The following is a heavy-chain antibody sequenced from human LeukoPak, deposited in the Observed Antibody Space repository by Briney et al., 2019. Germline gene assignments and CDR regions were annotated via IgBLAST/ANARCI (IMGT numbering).Heavy chain of an antibody. J-gene: IGHJ4*02. CDR2: IYYSGST. D-gene: IGHD6-19*01. CDR3: ARDHLSGIAVAGDY. Sequence: SETLSLTCTVSAGSVSSGSCYWSWIRQPPGKGLGWVGYIYYSGSTNYNPSLKSRVTISVDTSKNQCSLKLSFVTAADTAVYYCARDHLSGIAVAGDYWGQGTLVTVSS. CDR1: AGSVSSGSCY. V-gene: IGHV4-61*01.